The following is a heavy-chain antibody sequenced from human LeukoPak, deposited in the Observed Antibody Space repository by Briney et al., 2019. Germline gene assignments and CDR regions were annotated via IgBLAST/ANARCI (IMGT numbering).Heavy chain of an antibody. CDR1: GYTFTGYY. J-gene: IGHJ4*02. Sequence: GASVKVSCKASGYTFTGYYMHWVRQAPGQGLEWMGWINPNSGGTNYAQKFQGRVTMTRDTSISTAYMELSRLRSDDTAVYYCARGYDFWSGYYTKYYFDYWGQGTLVTASS. CDR2: INPNSGGT. V-gene: IGHV1-2*02. CDR3: ARGYDFWSGYYTKYYFDY. D-gene: IGHD3-3*01.